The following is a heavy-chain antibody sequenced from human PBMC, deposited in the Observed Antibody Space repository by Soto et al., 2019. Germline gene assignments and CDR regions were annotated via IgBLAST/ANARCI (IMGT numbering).Heavy chain of an antibody. CDR1: GFTLTNYW. J-gene: IGHJ6*02. Sequence: EVHLVESGGDLVQPGGSLRLSCAAYGFTLTNYWMHWVRQAPGKGLVWVARINSDGRYTPYADSVKGRFSVSRDNAKNTLDLQMSRLRDEDTAVYFCVRDMWSTAEYYFGMDVWGQGTTVTVSS. V-gene: IGHV3-74*01. CDR3: VRDMWSTAEYYFGMDV. CDR2: INSDGRYT. D-gene: IGHD2-21*01.